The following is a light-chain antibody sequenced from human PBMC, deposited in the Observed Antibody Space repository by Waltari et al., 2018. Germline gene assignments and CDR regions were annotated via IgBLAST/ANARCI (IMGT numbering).Light chain of an antibody. CDR2: KAS. CDR1: QSISSW. CDR3: QQYDSYPPT. Sequence: DIQMTQYPSTLTASVGDRVTITCRSSQSISSWLDGHQQKAGKAPKLLIYKASNLESAVLSMFSSSGSGTEYTTTISSRQPDDVATNFCQQYDSYPPTFGGGTKVQIK. J-gene: IGKJ4*01. V-gene: IGKV1-5*03.